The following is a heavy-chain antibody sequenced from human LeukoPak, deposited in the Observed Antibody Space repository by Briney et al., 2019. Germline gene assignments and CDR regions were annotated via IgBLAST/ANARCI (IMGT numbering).Heavy chain of an antibody. CDR2: IYYSGST. J-gene: IGHJ4*02. CDR3: AYSSGWYFDY. V-gene: IGHV4-31*03. Sequence: SETLSLTCTVSGGSISSGGYYWSWVRQHPGKGLEWIGYIYYSGSTFYNPSLKSRVTISVDTSKNHFSLKLTSVTAADTAVYYCAYSSGWYFDYWGQGTPVTVSS. CDR1: GGSISSGGYY. D-gene: IGHD6-19*01.